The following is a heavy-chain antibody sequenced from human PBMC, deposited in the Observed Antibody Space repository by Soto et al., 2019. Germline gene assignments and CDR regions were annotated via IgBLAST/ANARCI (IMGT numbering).Heavy chain of an antibody. V-gene: IGHV3-7*01. CDR3: ARGYYDYIWGSYRSYYFDY. J-gene: IGHJ4*02. Sequence: GGSLRLSCAASGFTFSSYWMSWVRQAPGKGLEWVANIKQDGSEKYYVDSVKGRFTISRDNAKNSLYLQMNSLRAEDTAVYYCARGYYDYIWGSYRSYYFDYWGQGTLVTVSS. CDR1: GFTFSSYW. D-gene: IGHD3-16*02. CDR2: IKQDGSEK.